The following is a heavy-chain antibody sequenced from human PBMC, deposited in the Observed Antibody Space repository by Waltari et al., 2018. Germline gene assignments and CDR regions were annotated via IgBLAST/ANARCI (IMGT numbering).Heavy chain of an antibody. Sequence: ELQLVESGGGLVQPGGSLRLSCEGFGFTFEDSAMQWVRQAPGKGREWGCCISSNEDNLNYADTAKGRFTIARDNAKKSLYLEMKSLTIEDTALYYCVKDVNRVPAVGWSGAFDVWGQGTLVTVSS. J-gene: IGHJ3*01. CDR2: ISSNEDNL. CDR1: GFTFEDSA. D-gene: IGHD3-3*01. CDR3: VKDVNRVPAVGWSGAFDV. V-gene: IGHV3-9*01.